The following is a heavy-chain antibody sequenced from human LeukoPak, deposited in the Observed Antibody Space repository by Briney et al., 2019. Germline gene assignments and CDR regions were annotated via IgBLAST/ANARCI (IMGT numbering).Heavy chain of an antibody. CDR1: GFSFSSYA. J-gene: IGHJ4*02. CDR3: TKDLGSTTSYFDS. V-gene: IGHV3-23*01. CDR2: ISPSGDIT. Sequence: PGRSLRLSCAASGFSFSSYAMHWVRQAPGKGLEWVSGISPSGDITYYADSVKGRLTISRDNSKNTLYLQMNSLRAEDTAVYYCTKDLGSTTSYFDSWGQGILVTVSS. D-gene: IGHD7-27*01.